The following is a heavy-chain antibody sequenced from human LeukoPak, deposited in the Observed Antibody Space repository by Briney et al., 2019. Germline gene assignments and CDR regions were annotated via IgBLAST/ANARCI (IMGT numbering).Heavy chain of an antibody. Sequence: PSETLSLTCTVSGGSISSGSYYWSWIRQPAGKGLEWIGRIYTSGSTNYNPSPKSRVTISVDTSKNQFSLKLSSVTVADTAVYYCARSSYYDSSGYLDYWGQGTLVTVSS. CDR3: ARSSYYDSSGYLDY. CDR2: IYTSGST. D-gene: IGHD3-22*01. V-gene: IGHV4-61*02. CDR1: GGSISSGSYY. J-gene: IGHJ4*02.